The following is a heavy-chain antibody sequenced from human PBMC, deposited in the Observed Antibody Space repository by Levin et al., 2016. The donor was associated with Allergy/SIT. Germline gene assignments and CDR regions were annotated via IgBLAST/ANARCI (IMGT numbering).Heavy chain of an antibody. Sequence: ASVKVSCKASGYTFTSYGISWVRQAPGQGLEWMGWISAYNGNTNYAQKLQGRVTMTTDTSTSTAYMELRSLRSDDTAVYYCARSATGGTGTPWFDPWGQGTLVTVSS. J-gene: IGHJ5*02. CDR3: ARSATGGTGTPWFDP. V-gene: IGHV1-18*01. D-gene: IGHD1-7*01. CDR2: ISAYNGNT. CDR1: GYTFTSYG.